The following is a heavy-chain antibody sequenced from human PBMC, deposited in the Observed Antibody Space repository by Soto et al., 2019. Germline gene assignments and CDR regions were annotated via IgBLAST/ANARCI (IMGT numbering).Heavy chain of an antibody. Sequence: GGSLRLSCAASGFTFRSYARSWVRQAPGKGLEWVSAISGSGGSTYYADSVKGRFTISRDNSKNTLYLQMNSLRAEDTAVYYCAKDPGSYYDFWSGYFYYYYGMDVWGQGTTVTVSS. CDR2: ISGSGGST. CDR3: AKDPGSYYDFWSGYFYYYYGMDV. D-gene: IGHD3-3*01. CDR1: GFTFRSYA. V-gene: IGHV3-23*01. J-gene: IGHJ6*02.